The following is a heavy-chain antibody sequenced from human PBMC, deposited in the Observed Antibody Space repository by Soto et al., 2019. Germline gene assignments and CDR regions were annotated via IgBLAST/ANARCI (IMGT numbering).Heavy chain of an antibody. V-gene: IGHV1-18*01. J-gene: IGHJ6*02. CDR3: ARSLGCSGDAGMDF. Sequence: QVQLVQSGGEVKKPGASVKVSCKASGYTFTIYGINWVRQAPGQGLGRMGWISPDNGNTKYAKKLQGTVTMTTDTSTSPAYMELRSLRSDDTAVYCCARSLGCSGDAGMDFWGQGNTVTVSS. D-gene: IGHD5-12*01. CDR2: ISPDNGNT. CDR1: GYTFTIYG.